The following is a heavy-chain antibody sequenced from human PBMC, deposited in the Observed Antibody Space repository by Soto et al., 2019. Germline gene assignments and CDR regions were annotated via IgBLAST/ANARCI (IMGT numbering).Heavy chain of an antibody. D-gene: IGHD3-10*01. J-gene: IGHJ4*02. CDR2: IYYSGST. CDR3: ASHKYHNIGPSAY. V-gene: IGHV4-39*01. CDR1: GGSISSSSYY. Sequence: SETLSLTCTVSGGSISSSSYYWGWIRQAPGKGLEWIGSIYYSGSTYYNPSLKSRVTISVDTSKNQFSLKLSSVTAADTAVYYCASHKYHNIGPSAYWGQGTLVTIS.